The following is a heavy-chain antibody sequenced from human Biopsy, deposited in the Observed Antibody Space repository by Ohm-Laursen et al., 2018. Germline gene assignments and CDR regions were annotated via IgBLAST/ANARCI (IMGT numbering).Heavy chain of an antibody. CDR1: GGSIRSDY. CDR2: ISGRGAT. D-gene: IGHD3-3*01. V-gene: IGHV4-59*07. CDR3: ARLYRLDDYWNDDPPDAFDV. J-gene: IGHJ3*01. Sequence: SDTLSLTCTVSGGSIRSDYWSWIRQSPRKGLEWIGHISGRGATNYNPSLRGRVTISVDTSKNQFSLKLSSVTAADTAVFFCARLYRLDDYWNDDPPDAFDVWGQGTMATVSS.